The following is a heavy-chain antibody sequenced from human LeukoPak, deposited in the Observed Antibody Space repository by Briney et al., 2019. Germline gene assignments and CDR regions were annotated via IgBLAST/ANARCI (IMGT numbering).Heavy chain of an antibody. J-gene: IGHJ6*03. CDR3: ARGLTHYYYYMDV. CDR1: GYSFTSYW. Sequence: GESLKISCKGSGYSFTSYWIGWVRQMPGKGLEWMGIIYPGDSDTRYSPSFQGQVTISADKSISTAYLQWSGLKASDTAMYYCARGLTHYYYYMDVWGKGTTVTVSS. V-gene: IGHV5-51*01. D-gene: IGHD3/OR15-3a*01. CDR2: IYPGDSDT.